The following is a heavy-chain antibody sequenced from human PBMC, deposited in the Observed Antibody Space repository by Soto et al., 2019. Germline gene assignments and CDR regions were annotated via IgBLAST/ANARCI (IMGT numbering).Heavy chain of an antibody. V-gene: IGHV4-34*01. D-gene: IGHD2-8*01. J-gene: IGHJ4*02. CDR3: ARGGVVLMVYAKKFDY. CDR2: INHSGST. Sequence: SETLSLTCAVYGGSFSGYYWSWIRQPPGKGLGWIGEINHSGSTNYNPSLKSRVTISVDTSKNQFSLKLSSVTAADTAVYYCARGGVVLMVYAKKFDYWGQGTLVTVSS. CDR1: GGSFSGYY.